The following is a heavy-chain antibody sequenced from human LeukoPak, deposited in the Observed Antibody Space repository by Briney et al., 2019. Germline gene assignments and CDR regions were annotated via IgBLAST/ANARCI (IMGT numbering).Heavy chain of an antibody. CDR1: GGSISSYY. CDR2: IHHSGNT. J-gene: IGHJ4*02. V-gene: IGHV4-39*01. CDR3: ARTRPLFY. Sequence: SETLSLTCTVSGGSISSYYWSWIRQPPGKGLEWIGSIHHSGNTYYNPSLKSRVIISVDTSKNQFSLKVTSVTAADTAVYYCARTRPLFYWGQGTLVTVSS. D-gene: IGHD3-10*01.